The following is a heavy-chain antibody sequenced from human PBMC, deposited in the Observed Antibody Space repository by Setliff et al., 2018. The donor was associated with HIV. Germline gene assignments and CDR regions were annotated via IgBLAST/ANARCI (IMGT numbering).Heavy chain of an antibody. V-gene: IGHV4-38-2*01. CDR3: ATYSSSWPDY. CDR1: GYSISSGYY. CDR2: IYHSGNT. J-gene: IGHJ4*02. Sequence: SETLSLTCAVSGYSISSGYYWGWIRQPPGKGLEWIGSIYHSGNTYYNPSLKSRVTISVDTSKNQFSLKLSSVTAADTSVYYCATYSSSWPDYWGQGTLVTVSS. D-gene: IGHD6-13*01.